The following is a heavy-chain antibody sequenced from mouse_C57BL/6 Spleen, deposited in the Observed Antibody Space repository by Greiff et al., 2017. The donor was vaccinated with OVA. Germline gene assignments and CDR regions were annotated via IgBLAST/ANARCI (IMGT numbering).Heavy chain of an antibody. J-gene: IGHJ2*01. D-gene: IGHD4-1*01. CDR2: INPNNGGT. CDR3: ARGRTGSPFDY. CDR1: GYTFTDYN. V-gene: IGHV1-22*01. Sequence: EVQLQQSGPELVKPGASVKMSCKASGYTFTDYNMHWMKQSHGKSLEWIGYINPNNGGTSYNQKFKGKATLTVNKSSSTAYMELRSLTSEDSAVYYGARGRTGSPFDYWGQGTTLTVSS.